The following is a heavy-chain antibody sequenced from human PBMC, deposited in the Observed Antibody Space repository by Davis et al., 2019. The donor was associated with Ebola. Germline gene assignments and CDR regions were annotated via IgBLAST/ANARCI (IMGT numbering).Heavy chain of an antibody. J-gene: IGHJ3*02. CDR1: GFSFGDYA. CDR2: IRSNPFRGTT. D-gene: IGHD2-15*01. Sequence: PGGSLRLSCAASGFSFGDYAVNWVRQAPGRGLEWVGFIRSNPFRGTTEYATSVKDRFSISRDDSESVAYLQMNSLKIEDTAMYYCCRCGGGSCYGGHAFDIWGQGTMVTVSS. V-gene: IGHV3-49*04. CDR3: CRCGGGSCYGGHAFDI.